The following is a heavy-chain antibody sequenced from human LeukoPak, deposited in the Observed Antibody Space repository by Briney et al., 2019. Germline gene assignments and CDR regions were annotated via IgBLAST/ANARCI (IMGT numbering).Heavy chain of an antibody. CDR2: IYTSGST. Sequence: SETLSLTCTVSGGSISSYYWSWIRQPAGKGLEWIGRIYTSGSTNYNPSLKSRVTMSVDTSKNQFSLKLSSVTAADTAVYYCARDHSMVRGVIIAGDYWGQGTLVTVSS. CDR1: GGSISSYY. V-gene: IGHV4-4*07. CDR3: ARDHSMVRGVIIAGDY. D-gene: IGHD3-10*01. J-gene: IGHJ4*02.